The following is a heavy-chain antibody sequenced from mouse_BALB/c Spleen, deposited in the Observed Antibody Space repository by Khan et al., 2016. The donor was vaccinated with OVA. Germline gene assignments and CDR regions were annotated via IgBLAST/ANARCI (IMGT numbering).Heavy chain of an antibody. J-gene: IGHJ3*01. CDR1: GFSLITYG. V-gene: IGHV2-4-1*01. CDR2: IWSGGTT. CDR3: AKNSYRYDFTY. D-gene: IGHD2-12*01. Sequence: QIQLVQSGPGLVQPSQNLSITCTVSGFSLITYGVHWVRQSQGKGLEWLGVIWSGGTTDYNEAFISRLSISKDNSKSQVFLKMNSLQSDDTAISYCAKNSYRYDFTYWGRGTLVTVSS.